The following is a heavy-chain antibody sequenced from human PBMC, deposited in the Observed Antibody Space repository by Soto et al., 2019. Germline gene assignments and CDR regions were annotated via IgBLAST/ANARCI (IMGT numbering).Heavy chain of an antibody. D-gene: IGHD6-6*01. V-gene: IGHV3-23*01. J-gene: IGHJ1*01. CDR2: ITGTGVSI. CDR1: GFSFSGYA. CDR3: AKDSIPYCSSYALDH. Sequence: EVQLLESGGGLVQPGGSLRLSCVASGFSFSGYAMSWVRQAPGKGLVWVSSITGTGVSIYYADSVSGRFTISRDNSKNTLYLQVSSPRADDAARYYCAKDSIPYCSSYALDHWGRGALVTVSS.